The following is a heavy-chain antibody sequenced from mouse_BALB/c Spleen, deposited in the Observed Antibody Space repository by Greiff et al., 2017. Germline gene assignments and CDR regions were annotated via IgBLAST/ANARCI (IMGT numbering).Heavy chain of an antibody. J-gene: IGHJ3*01. V-gene: IGHV1S81*02. CDR3: ARFGGNTAWFAY. Sequence: QVQLKQPGAELVKPGASVKLSCKASGYTFTSYWMHWVKQRPGQGLEWIGEINPSNGRTNYNEKFKSKATLTVDKSSSTAYMQLSSLTSEDSAVYYCARFGGNTAWFAYWGQGTLVTVSA. CDR2: INPSNGRT. CDR1: GYTFTSYW. D-gene: IGHD2-1*01.